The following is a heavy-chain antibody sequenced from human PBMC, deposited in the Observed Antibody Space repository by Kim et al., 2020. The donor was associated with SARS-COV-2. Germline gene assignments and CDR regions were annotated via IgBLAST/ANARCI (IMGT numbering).Heavy chain of an antibody. Sequence: GGSLRLSCVASGLTFTDAWMSWVRQAPGKGLEWVGRIKSKTDGETAEYAAPVKDRFTISRDDSKNTLYLQMDSLKTEDTAVYYCSTDDPRWSHCGQGTL. D-gene: IGHD2-15*01. CDR1: GLTFTDAW. CDR2: IKSKTDGETA. V-gene: IGHV3-15*01. CDR3: STDDPRWSH. J-gene: IGHJ4*02.